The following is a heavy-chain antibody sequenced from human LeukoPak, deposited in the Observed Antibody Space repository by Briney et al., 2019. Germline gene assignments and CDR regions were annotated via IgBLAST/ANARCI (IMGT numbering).Heavy chain of an antibody. Sequence: ASVKVSCKACGFSFTGYYFHWVRQAPGQGLEWMGWVNPNTGGTNYAQMSQGRVTMTRHTYISTAYMELSRLTSDDTAVYYCARDSYGGNWSLGYWGQGTLVTVSS. CDR1: GFSFTGYY. V-gene: IGHV1-2*02. CDR2: VNPNTGGT. CDR3: ARDSYGGNWSLGY. J-gene: IGHJ4*02. D-gene: IGHD4-23*01.